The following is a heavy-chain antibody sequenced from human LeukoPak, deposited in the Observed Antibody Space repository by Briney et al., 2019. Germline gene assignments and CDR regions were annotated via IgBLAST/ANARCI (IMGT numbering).Heavy chain of an antibody. J-gene: IGHJ4*02. D-gene: IGHD1-26*01. CDR1: GGSVSSGSYY. CDR3: AGSLVETRSPDY. Sequence: TSETLSLTCTVSGGSVSSGSYYWNWIRQTSGKGLEWMGYIQYSGGTNYNPSLKSRVTISLDTSKNQFSLKVNSVTAADTAVYYCAGSLVETRSPDYWGQGSLVTVSS. CDR2: IQYSGGT. V-gene: IGHV4-61*01.